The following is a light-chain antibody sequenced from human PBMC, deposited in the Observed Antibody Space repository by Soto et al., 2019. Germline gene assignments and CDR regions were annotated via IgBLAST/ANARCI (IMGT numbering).Light chain of an antibody. J-gene: IGKJ1*01. CDR1: QSVSSNF. CDR3: QFYGDPPKT. V-gene: IGKV3-20*01. CDR2: DAS. Sequence: EIVLTQSPGTLSLSPGERGTLSCRASQSVSSNFLAWYQQKPGQAPRLLIFDASTRATGIPDRFTGRGSGTDFTPTISRLEPEDFAVYYCQFYGDPPKTFGQGTKVDIK.